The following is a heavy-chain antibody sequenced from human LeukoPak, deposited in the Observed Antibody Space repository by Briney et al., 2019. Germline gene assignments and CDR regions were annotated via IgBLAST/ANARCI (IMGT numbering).Heavy chain of an antibody. CDR1: GFIFSDFG. V-gene: IGHV3-30*02. Sequence: GGSLRLSCAASGFIFSDFGMHWVRQAPGRGLQWVAFIRYDGTEQYYADSVKGRFTISRDNSKNTLYLQMNSLRDEDAAVYYCAKDQVRGWGQGTLVTVSS. J-gene: IGHJ4*02. CDR3: AKDQVRG. CDR2: IRYDGTEQ. D-gene: IGHD2-21*01.